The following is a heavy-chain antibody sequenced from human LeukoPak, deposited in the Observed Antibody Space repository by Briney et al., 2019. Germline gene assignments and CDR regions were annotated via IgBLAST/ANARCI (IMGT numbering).Heavy chain of an antibody. CDR3: ARDRLAAAGTGG. CDR2: INPNSGGT. V-gene: IGHV1-2*02. J-gene: IGHJ4*02. D-gene: IGHD6-13*01. Sequence: ASVKVSCKASGYTFTDYYIHWVRQAPGQGLEWMGWINPNSGGTKYAQKFQGRVTMTRDTSISTAYMVLSTLRSDDTAVYYCARDRLAAAGTGGWGQGTLVIVSS. CDR1: GYTFTDYY.